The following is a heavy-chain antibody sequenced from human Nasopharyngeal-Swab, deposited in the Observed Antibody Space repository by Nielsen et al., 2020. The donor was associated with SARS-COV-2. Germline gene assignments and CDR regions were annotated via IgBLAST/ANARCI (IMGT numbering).Heavy chain of an antibody. Sequence: WARQAPGQRLEWMGWINAGNGNTKYSQKCQGRVTITRDTSASTAYMDLSSLRSEDTAVYYCARDGYYDYVWGSSTSYFDYWGQGTLVTVSS. J-gene: IGHJ4*02. CDR3: ARDGYYDYVWGSSTSYFDY. V-gene: IGHV1-3*01. D-gene: IGHD3-16*01. CDR2: INAGNGNT.